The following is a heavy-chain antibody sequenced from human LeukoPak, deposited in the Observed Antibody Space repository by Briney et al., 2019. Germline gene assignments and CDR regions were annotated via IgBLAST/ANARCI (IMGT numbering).Heavy chain of an antibody. Sequence: SETLSLTCAVYGGSFSGYYWSWIRQPPGKGLEWIGEINHSGSTNYNPSLKSRVTISVDTSKNQFSLKLSSVTAADTAVYYCARRISIVVVPAATKKINWFDPWGQGTLVTVSS. J-gene: IGHJ5*02. D-gene: IGHD2-2*01. V-gene: IGHV4-34*01. CDR1: GGSFSGYY. CDR2: INHSGST. CDR3: ARRISIVVVPAATKKINWFDP.